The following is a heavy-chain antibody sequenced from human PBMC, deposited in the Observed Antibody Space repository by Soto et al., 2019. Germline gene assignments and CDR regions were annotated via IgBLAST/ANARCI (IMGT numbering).Heavy chain of an antibody. J-gene: IGHJ3*02. CDR2: IKSKTDGGTT. CDR1: GFTFSSYS. V-gene: IGHV3-15*07. Sequence: GGSLRLSCAASGFTFSSYSMNWVRQAPGKGLEWVGRIKSKTDGGTTDYAAPVKGRFTISRDDSKNTLYLQMNSLKTEDTAVYYCTTVHFDDAFDIWGQGTMVTVSS. CDR3: TTVHFDDAFDI.